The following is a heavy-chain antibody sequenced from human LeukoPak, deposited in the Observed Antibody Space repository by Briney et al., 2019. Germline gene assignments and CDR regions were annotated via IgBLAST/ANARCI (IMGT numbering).Heavy chain of an antibody. CDR3: ARGGALGSSTSSRFDP. J-gene: IGHJ5*02. V-gene: IGHV4-59*01. Sequence: SETLSLTCTVSGGSISSYYWSWIRQPPGKGLEWIGYIYYSGSNNYNPSLKSRVTISVDTSKNQFSLKLSSVTAADTAVYYCARGGALGSSTSSRFDPWGQGTLVTVSS. D-gene: IGHD2-2*01. CDR2: IYYSGSN. CDR1: GGSISSYY.